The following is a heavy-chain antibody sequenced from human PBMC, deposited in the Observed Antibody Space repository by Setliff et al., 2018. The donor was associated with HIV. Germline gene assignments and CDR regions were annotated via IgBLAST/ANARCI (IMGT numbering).Heavy chain of an antibody. J-gene: IGHJ5*02. CDR2: MSPKSGYT. Sequence: ASVKVSCKASGYTFTNYDINWVRQAPGHGLEWVGWMSPKSGYTDYAQKFQGRVTMTRNTSINTVYMELSSLKSEDTAVYYCARDKSDIVGEVWLDPWGQGTLVT. D-gene: IGHD2-21*01. CDR1: GYTFTNYD. V-gene: IGHV1-8*01. CDR3: ARDKSDIVGEVWLDP.